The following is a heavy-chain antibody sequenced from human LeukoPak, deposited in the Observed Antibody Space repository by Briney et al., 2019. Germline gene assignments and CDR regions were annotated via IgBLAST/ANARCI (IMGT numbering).Heavy chain of an antibody. CDR2: IRHDGSEK. V-gene: IGHV3-7*01. CDR3: ARRTPLASVFDS. CDR1: GFIFSSYW. D-gene: IGHD3-3*02. J-gene: IGHJ4*02. Sequence: GGSLRLSCAASGFIFSSYWMSWVRQAPGKGLEWVAEIRHDGSEKHHVDSVTGRFTISRDNAKNSLYLQMYSPSAEDTAVYYCARRTPLASVFDSWGQGTLVTVSS.